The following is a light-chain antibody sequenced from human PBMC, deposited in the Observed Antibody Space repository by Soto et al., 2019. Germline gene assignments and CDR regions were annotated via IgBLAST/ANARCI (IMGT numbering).Light chain of an antibody. CDR1: SSDVGGYNY. CDR3: ISYTNSITLYV. V-gene: IGLV2-14*01. J-gene: IGLJ1*01. CDR2: EVS. Sequence: QSVLTQPDSVSGSPGQSITISCTGTSSDVGGYNYVSWYQQHPGKAPKLMIYEVSNRPSGVSHRFSGAKSGNTASLTISGLQAEDEADYYCISYTNSITLYVFGTGTKGTVL.